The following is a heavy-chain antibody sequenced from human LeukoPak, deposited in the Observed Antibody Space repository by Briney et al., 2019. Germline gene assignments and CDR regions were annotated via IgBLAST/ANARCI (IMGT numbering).Heavy chain of an antibody. CDR3: ARDLGSSSWYGGYYYYMDV. CDR1: GGSISSYY. D-gene: IGHD6-13*01. J-gene: IGHJ6*03. CDR2: IYYSGST. V-gene: IGHV4-59*01. Sequence: PSETLSLTCTVSGGSISSYYWSWIRQPPGKGLEWIGYIYYSGSTNYNPSLKSRVTISVDTSKNQFSLKLSSVTAADTAVYYCARDLGSSSWYGGYYYYMDVWGKGTTVTISS.